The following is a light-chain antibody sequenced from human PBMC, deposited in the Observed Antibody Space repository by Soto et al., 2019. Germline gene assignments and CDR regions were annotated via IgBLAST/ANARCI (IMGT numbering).Light chain of an antibody. Sequence: EVVMTQSPSTLSVSPVERSTLSFIASQSVSSNLAWYQQKPGQAPRLLIYGASTRATGIPARFSGSGSGTEFTLTISSLQSEDFAVYYCQQYNNWPPITFGQGTKVDIK. J-gene: IGKJ1*01. CDR2: GAS. CDR3: QQYNNWPPIT. V-gene: IGKV3-15*01. CDR1: QSVSSN.